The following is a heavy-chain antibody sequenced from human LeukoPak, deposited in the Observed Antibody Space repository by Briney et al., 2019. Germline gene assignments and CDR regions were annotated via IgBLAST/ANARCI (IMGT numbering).Heavy chain of an antibody. CDR3: ARHSGDGYNFHPFDY. V-gene: IGHV5-51*01. D-gene: IGHD5-24*01. CDR2: IYPGDSDT. Sequence: GESLKISCEVSGYTFTNYWIAWVRQMPGKGLECMGIIYPGDSDTRYSPSFQGQVTISADKSISTAYLQWSSLKASDTAMYYCARHSGDGYNFHPFDYWGQGTLVTVSS. CDR1: GYTFTNYW. J-gene: IGHJ4*02.